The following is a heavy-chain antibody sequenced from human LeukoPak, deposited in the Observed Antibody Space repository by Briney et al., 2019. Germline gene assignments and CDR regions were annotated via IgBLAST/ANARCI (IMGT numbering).Heavy chain of an antibody. Sequence: GASVKVSCKASGGTFSSYAISWVRQAPGQGLEWMGGIIPIFGTANYAQKFQGRVTLTADESTSTAYMELSSLRSEDTAVYYCARSPNPPIVVVPAALIYYYFDYWGQGTLVTVSS. J-gene: IGHJ4*02. CDR1: GGTFSSYA. CDR3: ARSPNPPIVVVPAALIYYYFDY. D-gene: IGHD2-2*01. CDR2: IIPIFGTA. V-gene: IGHV1-69*01.